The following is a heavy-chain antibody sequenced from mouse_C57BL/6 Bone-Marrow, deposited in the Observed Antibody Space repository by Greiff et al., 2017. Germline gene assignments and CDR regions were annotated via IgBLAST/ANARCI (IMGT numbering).Heavy chain of an antibody. D-gene: IGHD1-1*01. CDR3: ARDTTVRGPYYFDY. J-gene: IGHJ2*01. V-gene: IGHV1-39*01. CDR1: GYSFTDYN. CDR2: INPNYGTT. Sequence: EVQLQESGPELVKPGASVKISCKASGYSFTDYNMNWVKQSNGKSLEWIGVINPNYGTTSYNQKFKGKATLTVDQSSSTAYMQLNSLTSEVSSVYYCARDTTVRGPYYFDYWGQGTTLTVSS.